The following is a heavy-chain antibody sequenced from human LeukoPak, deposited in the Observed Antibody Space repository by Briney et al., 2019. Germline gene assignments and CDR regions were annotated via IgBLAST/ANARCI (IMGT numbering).Heavy chain of an antibody. J-gene: IGHJ4*02. CDR2: ISGSGGST. D-gene: IGHD6-6*01. CDR3: AKRSSSSGSVRIDY. Sequence: SGGSLRLSCAASGFTFSSYSMNWVRQAPGKGLEWVSAISGSGGSTYYADSVKGRFTISRDNSKNTLYLQMNSLRAEDTAVYYCAKRSSSSGSVRIDYWGQGTLVTVSS. V-gene: IGHV3-23*01. CDR1: GFTFSSYS.